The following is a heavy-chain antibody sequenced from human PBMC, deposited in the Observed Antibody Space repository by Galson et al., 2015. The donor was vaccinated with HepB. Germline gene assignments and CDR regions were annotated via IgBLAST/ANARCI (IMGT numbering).Heavy chain of an antibody. V-gene: IGHV4-59*01. CDR3: ARVRPGVAAAFDY. D-gene: IGHD6-13*01. J-gene: IGHJ4*02. CDR1: GGSISSYY. Sequence: SETLSLTCTVSGGSISSYYWSWIRQPPGKGLEWIGYIYYSGSTNYNPSLKSRVTISVDTSKNQFSLKLSSVTAADTAVYYCARVRPGVAAAFDYWGQGTLVTVSS. CDR2: IYYSGST.